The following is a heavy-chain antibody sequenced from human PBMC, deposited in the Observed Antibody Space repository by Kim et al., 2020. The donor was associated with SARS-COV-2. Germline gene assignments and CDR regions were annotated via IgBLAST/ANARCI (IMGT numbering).Heavy chain of an antibody. Sequence: ASVKVSCKASGYTFTSYDISWVRQATGQGLEWMGWMNPNSGDTGYAQTFQGRVTMTRDTSISTAYMELSSLTSEDTAVYYCARGPRAASYLDYWAQGTLVTVFS. D-gene: IGHD6-13*01. CDR1: GYTFTSYD. CDR2: MNPNSGDT. J-gene: IGHJ4*02. CDR3: ARGPRAASYLDY. V-gene: IGHV1-8*01.